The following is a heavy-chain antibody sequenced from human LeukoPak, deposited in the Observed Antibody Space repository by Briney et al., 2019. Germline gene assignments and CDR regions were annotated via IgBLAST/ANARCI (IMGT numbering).Heavy chain of an antibody. J-gene: IGHJ6*04. D-gene: IGHD3-3*01. CDR2: MNTDGSST. V-gene: IGHV3-74*01. CDR3: ARAEMSLRSLDV. Sequence: GGSLRLSCAASGFTFSSYWMHWVRQAPGKGLVWVSRMNTDGSSTSYADSVKGRFTISRDNAKNTLYLQMNSLRAEDTAVYYRARAEMSLRSLDVWGKGTTVTVSS. CDR1: GFTFSSYW.